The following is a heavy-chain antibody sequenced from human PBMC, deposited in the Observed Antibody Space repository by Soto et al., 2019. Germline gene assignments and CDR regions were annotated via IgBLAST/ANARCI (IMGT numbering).Heavy chain of an antibody. J-gene: IGHJ2*01. CDR3: ARNFVVVAARSPWYLDL. V-gene: IGHV1-69*13. CDR2: IIPIFGTA. Sequence: SVKVSCKASGGTFSSYAISWVRQAPGQGLEWMGGIIPIFGTANYAQKFQGRVTITADESTSTAYMELSSLRSEDTAVYYCARNFVVVAARSPWYLDLWGRGAMVTVSS. CDR1: GGTFSSYA. D-gene: IGHD2-15*01.